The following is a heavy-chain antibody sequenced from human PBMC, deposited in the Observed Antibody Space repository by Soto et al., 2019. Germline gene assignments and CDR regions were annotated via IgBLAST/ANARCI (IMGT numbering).Heavy chain of an antibody. D-gene: IGHD6-6*01. Sequence: SETLSLTCAVSGYSISSGYYWGWIRQPPGKGLEWIGSIYHSGSTYYNPSLKSRVTISVDTSKNQFSLKLSSVTAVDTAVYYCARDPRIAAQRLDYWVQGTLVTVSS. CDR3: ARDPRIAAQRLDY. V-gene: IGHV4-38-2*02. CDR1: GYSISSGYY. J-gene: IGHJ4*02. CDR2: IYHSGST.